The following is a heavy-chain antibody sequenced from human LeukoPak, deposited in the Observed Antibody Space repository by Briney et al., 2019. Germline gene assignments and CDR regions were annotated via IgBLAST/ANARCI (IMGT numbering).Heavy chain of an antibody. CDR2: VTPNSGGT. D-gene: IGHD1-26*01. V-gene: IGHV1-2*02. CDR1: GYTFTDYY. CDR3: ARIGVSGSYWDFDQ. Sequence: ASVKVSCKASGYTFTDYYIHWVRQAPGQGGQGLEWIGWVTPNSGGTRYAQKFQGRVTMTRDTSINTAYMELSSLRSDDTAMYYCARIGVSGSYWDFDQWGQGTLVTVSS. J-gene: IGHJ4*02.